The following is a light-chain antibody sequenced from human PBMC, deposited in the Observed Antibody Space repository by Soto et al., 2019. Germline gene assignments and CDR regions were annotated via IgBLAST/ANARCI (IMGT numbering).Light chain of an antibody. CDR2: AAS. CDR1: QSVSSS. Sequence: EIVMTQSPATLSVSPGERATLSCRASQSVSSSLAWYQQKPGQAPRLLIYAASTRATGIPARFSGSGSGTEFTLTISSLQSEDFAVYYYQQYNDWPLTFGGGTKVEIK. V-gene: IGKV3-15*01. J-gene: IGKJ4*01. CDR3: QQYNDWPLT.